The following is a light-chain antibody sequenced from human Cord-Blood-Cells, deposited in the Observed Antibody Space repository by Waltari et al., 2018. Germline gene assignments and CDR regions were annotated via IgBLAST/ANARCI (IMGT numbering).Light chain of an antibody. CDR1: SGSIASNY. Sequence: NFMLTQPHSVSESPGKTVTISCTRSSGSIASNYVQWYQQRPGSAPTTVIYEDNQRPSGVPARFSGSIDSSSNSASLTISGLKTEDEADYSCQSYDSSNQVFGGGTKLTVL. CDR2: EDN. J-gene: IGLJ3*02. V-gene: IGLV6-57*03. CDR3: QSYDSSNQV.